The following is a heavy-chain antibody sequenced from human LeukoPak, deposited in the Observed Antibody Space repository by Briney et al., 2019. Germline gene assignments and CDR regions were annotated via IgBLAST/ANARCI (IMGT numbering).Heavy chain of an antibody. J-gene: IGHJ3*02. CDR1: GYTLTELS. V-gene: IGHV1-2*02. Sequence: ASVKVSCKVSGYTLTELSMHWVRQAPGQGLEWMGWINPNSGGTNYAQKFQGRVTMTRDTSISTAYMELSRLRSDDTAVYYCARKYYYDSSGYGWVKAFDIWGQGTMVTVSS. D-gene: IGHD3-22*01. CDR3: ARKYYYDSSGYGWVKAFDI. CDR2: INPNSGGT.